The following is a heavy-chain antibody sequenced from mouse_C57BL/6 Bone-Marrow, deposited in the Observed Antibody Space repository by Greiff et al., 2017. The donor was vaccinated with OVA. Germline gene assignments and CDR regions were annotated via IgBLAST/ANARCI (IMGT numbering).Heavy chain of an antibody. J-gene: IGHJ2*01. Sequence: EVQLQQSGPELVKPGASVKISCKASGYSFTGYYMNWVKQSPEKSLEWIGEINPSTGGTTYNQKFKAKATLTVDKSSSTAYMQLKSLTSEDSAVYYCATSTGTDYWGQGTTLTVSS. CDR2: INPSTGGT. CDR1: GYSFTGYY. V-gene: IGHV1-42*01. D-gene: IGHD4-1*02. CDR3: ATSTGTDY.